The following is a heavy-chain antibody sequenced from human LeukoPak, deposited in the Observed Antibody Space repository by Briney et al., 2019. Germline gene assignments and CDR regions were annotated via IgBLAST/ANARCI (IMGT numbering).Heavy chain of an antibody. Sequence: SETLSLTCTVSGGSISSYYWSWLRQPPGKGLEWIGYIYYSGSTNYNPSLKSRVTISVDTSKNQFSLKLSSVTAADTAVYYCARHSSGYYPFGYWGQGTLVTVSS. J-gene: IGHJ4*02. CDR3: ARHSSGYYPFGY. CDR2: IYYSGST. CDR1: GGSISSYY. D-gene: IGHD3-22*01. V-gene: IGHV4-59*01.